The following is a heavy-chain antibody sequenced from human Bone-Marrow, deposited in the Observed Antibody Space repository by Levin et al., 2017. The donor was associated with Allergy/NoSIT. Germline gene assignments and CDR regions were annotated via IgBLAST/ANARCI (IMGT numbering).Heavy chain of an antibody. CDR3: AREDHIVLVVYAYEYYFDY. CDR2: INPNSGGT. Sequence: GESLKISCKASGYTFTGYYMHWVRQAPGQGLEWMGRINPNSGGTNYAQKFQGRVTMTRDTSISTAYMELSRLRSDDTAVYYCAREDHIVLVVYAYEYYFDYWGQGTLVTVSS. D-gene: IGHD2-8*02. J-gene: IGHJ4*02. CDR1: GYTFTGYY. V-gene: IGHV1-2*06.